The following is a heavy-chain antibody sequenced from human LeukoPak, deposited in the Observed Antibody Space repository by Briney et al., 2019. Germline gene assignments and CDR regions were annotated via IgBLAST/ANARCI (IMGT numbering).Heavy chain of an antibody. Sequence: PSETLSLTCTVSGDSINSPNYYWAWLRQPPGQGLEWIGSVYYSGGAYSHPSLKSRATIFVDASKNHFSPKLRSVTAADTAVYYCARQLIQPRAFDSWGQGTLVTVSS. D-gene: IGHD3-16*01. CDR2: VYYSGGA. J-gene: IGHJ4*02. CDR3: ARQLIQPRAFDS. CDR1: GDSINSPNYY. V-gene: IGHV4-39*01.